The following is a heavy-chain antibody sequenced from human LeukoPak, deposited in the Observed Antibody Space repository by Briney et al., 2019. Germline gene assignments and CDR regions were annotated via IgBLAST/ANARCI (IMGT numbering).Heavy chain of an antibody. CDR2: IYYSGST. CDR1: GGSIGSSSYH. V-gene: IGHV4-39*01. D-gene: IGHD6-6*01. CDR3: ARHVGPLYSSSSNWFDP. Sequence: SETLSLTCIVSGGSIGSSSYHWGWIRQPPGKGLEWIGSIYYSGSTYYNPSLKSRVTISVDTSKNQFSLKLSSVTAADTAVYYCARHVGPLYSSSSNWFDPWGQGTLVTVSS. J-gene: IGHJ5*02.